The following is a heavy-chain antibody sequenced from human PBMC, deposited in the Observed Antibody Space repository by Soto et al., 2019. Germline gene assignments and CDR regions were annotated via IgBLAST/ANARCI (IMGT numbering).Heavy chain of an antibody. CDR1: GGSISSSSYY. V-gene: IGHV4-39*01. CDR3: ARQMYYDILTGYYYYFDY. CDR2: IYYSGST. Sequence: SETLSLTCTVSGGSISSSSYYWGWIRQPPGKGLEWIGSIYYSGSTYYNPSLKSRVTISVDTSKNQFSLKLSSVTAADTAVYYCARQMYYDILTGYYYYFDYWGQGTLVTVSS. D-gene: IGHD3-9*01. J-gene: IGHJ4*02.